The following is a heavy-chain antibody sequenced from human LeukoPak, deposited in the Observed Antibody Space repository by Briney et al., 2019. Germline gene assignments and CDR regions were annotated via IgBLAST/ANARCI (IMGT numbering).Heavy chain of an antibody. Sequence: GGPLRLSCTASGFTFGDSAMSWFRQAPGKGLEWVSFIRSNSYSGTTQYAASVKGRFTISRDDSKSIAYLQMNSLETEDTAVYFCARDVRGSGTYYDYWGQGTLVTVSS. J-gene: IGHJ4*02. D-gene: IGHD1-26*01. CDR2: IRSNSYSGTT. V-gene: IGHV3-49*03. CDR3: ARDVRGSGTYYDY. CDR1: GFTFGDSA.